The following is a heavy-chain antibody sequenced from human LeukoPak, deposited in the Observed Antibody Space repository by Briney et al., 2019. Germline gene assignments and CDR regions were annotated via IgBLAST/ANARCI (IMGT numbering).Heavy chain of an antibody. CDR3: ARSHYQSSDYFDQDAFDI. CDR2: PRNKLNCNTS. V-gene: IGHV3-72*01. D-gene: IGHD3-22*01. J-gene: IGHJ3*02. Sequence: PGGSLRLSCAASVVTFSDHYIDWVRHAPGKGLECGGRPRNKLNCNTSDNAASVKGRFTISREDSQNSLYLQMNSLNTEDTAVYFCARSHYQSSDYFDQDAFDIWGQGTMVTVSS. CDR1: VVTFSDHY.